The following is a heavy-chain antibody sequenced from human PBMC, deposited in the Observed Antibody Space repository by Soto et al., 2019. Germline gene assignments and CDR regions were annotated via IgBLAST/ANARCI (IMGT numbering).Heavy chain of an antibody. CDR2: IYHSGST. D-gene: IGHD6-19*01. CDR3: ATRRPVAGYYFDY. J-gene: IGHJ4*02. Sequence: PSETLSLTCAVSGGSISSSNWWSWVRRPPGKGLEWIGEIYHSGSTNYNPSLKRRVTISVDKSKNQFSLKLSSVTAADTAVYYCATRRPVAGYYFDYWGQGTLVTVSS. CDR1: GGSISSSNW. V-gene: IGHV4-4*02.